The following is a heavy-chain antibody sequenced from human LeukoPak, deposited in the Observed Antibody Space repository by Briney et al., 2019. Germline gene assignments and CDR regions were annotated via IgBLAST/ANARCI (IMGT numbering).Heavy chain of an antibody. V-gene: IGHV1-18*01. J-gene: IGHJ6*02. CDR1: GYTFTTYD. Sequence: GASVTVSCTASGYTFTTYDITWVRQAPGQGLEWVGWISAYNGNINYAQRLQGRVTMTTDTSTSTAYMELRSLRSDDTAVYYCARDIIPRKANEDQEDYYYYGMDVWGQGTTVTVSS. D-gene: IGHD1-14*01. CDR2: ISAYNGNI. CDR3: ARDIIPRKANEDQEDYYYYGMDV.